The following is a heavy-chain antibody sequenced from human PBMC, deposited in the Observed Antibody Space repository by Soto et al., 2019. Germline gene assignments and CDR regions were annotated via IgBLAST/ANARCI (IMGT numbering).Heavy chain of an antibody. Sequence: XESLKISCKGSGYTFTSYWIIWVRQMPGKGLEWMGRIDPSDSYTDYSPSFQGHVTISADRSITTAYLQWTTLKASDTAIYYCARLATGYDYGGDSWGQGTLVTVSS. J-gene: IGHJ4*02. CDR3: ARLATGYDYGGDS. D-gene: IGHD5-12*01. V-gene: IGHV5-10-1*01. CDR1: GYTFTSYW. CDR2: IDPSDSYT.